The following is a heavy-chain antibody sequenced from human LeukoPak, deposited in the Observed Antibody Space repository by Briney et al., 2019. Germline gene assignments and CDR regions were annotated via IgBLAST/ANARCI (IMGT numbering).Heavy chain of an antibody. CDR3: ARDRIGGRWYFDL. CDR2: IYYSGST. J-gene: IGHJ2*01. Sequence: SETLSLTCTVSGGSISSGGYHWSWIRQHPGKGLEWIGDIYYSGSTYYNPSLKSRVTISVDTSKNQFSLKLGSVTAADTAVYYCARDRIGGRWYFDLWGRGTLVTVSS. V-gene: IGHV4-31*03. CDR1: GGSISSGGYH.